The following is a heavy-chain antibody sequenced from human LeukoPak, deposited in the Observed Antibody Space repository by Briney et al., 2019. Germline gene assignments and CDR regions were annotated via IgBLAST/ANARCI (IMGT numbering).Heavy chain of an antibody. J-gene: IGHJ4*02. CDR1: GFTFSSYA. CDR2: ISGSGGST. Sequence: GASLRLSCAASGFTFSSYAMSWARQAPGKGLEWVSAISGSGGSTYYADSVKGRFTISRDNSKNTLYLQMNSLRAEDTAVYYCAKDRSIGYCSGGSCYSDDYWGQGTLVTVSS. D-gene: IGHD2-15*01. CDR3: AKDRSIGYCSGGSCYSDDY. V-gene: IGHV3-23*01.